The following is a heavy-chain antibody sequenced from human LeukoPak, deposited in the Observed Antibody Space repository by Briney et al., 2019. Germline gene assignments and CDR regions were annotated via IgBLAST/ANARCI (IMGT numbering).Heavy chain of an antibody. CDR3: ARDRGAYCGGDCYSAY. CDR1: GGTFSSYA. V-gene: IGHV1-69*01. J-gene: IGHJ4*02. CDR2: IIPIFGTA. Sequence: SVKVSCKASGGTFSSYAISWVRQAPGQGLEWMGGIIPIFGTANYAQKFQGRVTITADESTSTAYMELSSLRSEDTAVYYCARDRGAYCGGDCYSAYWGRGTLVTVSS. D-gene: IGHD2-21*02.